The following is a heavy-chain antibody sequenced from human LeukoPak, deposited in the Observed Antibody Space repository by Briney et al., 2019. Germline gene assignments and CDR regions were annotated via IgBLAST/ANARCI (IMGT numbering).Heavy chain of an antibody. V-gene: IGHV3-30-3*01. D-gene: IGHD4-17*01. J-gene: IGHJ6*02. Sequence: QTGGSLRLSCAASGFTFSSYAMHWVRQAPGKGLEWVAVISHDGSNKYYADSVKGRFTISRDNSKNTLYLQMNSLRAEDTAVYYCARGFRGTTVTSMDVWGQGTTVTVSS. CDR1: GFTFSSYA. CDR3: ARGFRGTTVTSMDV. CDR2: ISHDGSNK.